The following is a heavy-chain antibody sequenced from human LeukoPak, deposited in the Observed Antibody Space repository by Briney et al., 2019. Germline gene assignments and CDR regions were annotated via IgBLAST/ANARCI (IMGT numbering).Heavy chain of an antibody. CDR2: IYPGDSET. J-gene: IGHJ4*02. CDR3: ARGGITRSAPFDY. CDR1: GYNFTRYW. Sequence: GESLKISCKGSGYNFTRYWIGWVRQRPGKGLELRGIIYPGDSETRYSPSFQDQVTISADKSISTAYLQWSSLKASDTTMYYCARGGITRSAPFDYWGQGALVTVSS. V-gene: IGHV5-51*01. D-gene: IGHD1-14*01.